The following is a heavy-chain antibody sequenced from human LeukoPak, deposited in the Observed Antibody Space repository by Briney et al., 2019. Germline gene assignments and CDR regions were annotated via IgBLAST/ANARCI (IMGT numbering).Heavy chain of an antibody. Sequence: PGGSLRLSCVASGFTFSSYAVRWFRQAPGKGLEWVSTVGRSSADTYYAGSVRGRFTISKDSSKNTLQMNSLSAEDTAIYYCVKHSGGVYGNSDYWGQGILVTVSS. CDR3: VKHSGGVYGNSDY. J-gene: IGHJ4*02. V-gene: IGHV3-23*01. D-gene: IGHD1-1*01. CDR2: VGRSSADT. CDR1: GFTFSSYA.